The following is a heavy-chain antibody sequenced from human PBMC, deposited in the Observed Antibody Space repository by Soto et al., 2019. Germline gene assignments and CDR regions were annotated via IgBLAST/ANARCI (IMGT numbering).Heavy chain of an antibody. Sequence: GSLRLSCAASGFTFSSYWMSWVRQAPGKGLEWVANIKQDGSEKYYVDSVKGRFTISRDNAKNSLYLQMNSLRAEDTAVYYCARDQVGSGWFYYYYGMDVWGQGTTVTVSS. V-gene: IGHV3-7*01. CDR2: IKQDGSEK. CDR3: ARDQVGSGWFYYYYGMDV. CDR1: GFTFSSYW. D-gene: IGHD6-19*01. J-gene: IGHJ6*02.